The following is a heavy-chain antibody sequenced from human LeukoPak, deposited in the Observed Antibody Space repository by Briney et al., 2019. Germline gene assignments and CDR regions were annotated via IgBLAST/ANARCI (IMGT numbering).Heavy chain of an antibody. CDR3: ARQQGYYDTIGRYYHYYMDV. D-gene: IGHD3-22*01. CDR2: IYASGST. V-gene: IGHV4-4*09. J-gene: IGHJ6*03. Sequence: SETLSLTCTVSGGSISSYYWNWIRQPPGKGLEWIGYIYASGSTNYNPSLNSRITISLDTSKNQFSLRLSSVTAADTAVYYYARQQGYYDTIGRYYHYYMDVWGKGTTVTVSS. CDR1: GGSISSYY.